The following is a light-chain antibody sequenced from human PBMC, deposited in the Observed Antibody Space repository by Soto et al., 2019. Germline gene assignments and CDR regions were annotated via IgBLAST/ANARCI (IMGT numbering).Light chain of an antibody. Sequence: DIQMTQSPSSLSASVGDRVTITCRASQSISSYLNWYQHKPGKAPKLLIYAASSLQTGVPSRFSGSRPGTDFALTISSLQRDDFATYYCQQTDSFPRTFGQGTKVEMK. V-gene: IGKV1-39*01. CDR2: AAS. CDR1: QSISSY. CDR3: QQTDSFPRT. J-gene: IGKJ1*01.